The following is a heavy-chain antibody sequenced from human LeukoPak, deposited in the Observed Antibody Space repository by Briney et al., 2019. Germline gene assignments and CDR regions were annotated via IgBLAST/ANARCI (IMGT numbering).Heavy chain of an antibody. CDR3: ARDLNRGPAAIYDY. J-gene: IGHJ4*02. D-gene: IGHD2-2*02. CDR1: GFTFSSYE. CDR2: ISSSGSTI. Sequence: GGALRLSCAASGFTFSSYEMNWVRQAPGKGLEGVSYISSSGSTIYYADSVKGRFTISRDNAKNSLYLQMNSLRAEDTAVYYCARDLNRGPAAIYDYWGQGTLVTVSS. V-gene: IGHV3-48*03.